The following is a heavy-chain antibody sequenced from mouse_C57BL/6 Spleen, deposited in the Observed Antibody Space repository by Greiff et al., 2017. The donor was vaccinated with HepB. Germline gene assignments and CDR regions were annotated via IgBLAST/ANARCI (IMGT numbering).Heavy chain of an antibody. V-gene: IGHV1-78*01. J-gene: IGHJ3*01. Sequence: VQLQQSDAELVKPGASVKISCKASGYTFTDYTIHWMKQRPEQGLEWIGYIYPSNGSTKYNEKFKGKATLTADKSSSTAYMQLNSLTSEDSAVYICARSARATAWFAYWGQGTLVTVSA. D-gene: IGHD3-1*01. CDR1: GYTFTDYT. CDR3: ARSARATAWFAY. CDR2: IYPSNGST.